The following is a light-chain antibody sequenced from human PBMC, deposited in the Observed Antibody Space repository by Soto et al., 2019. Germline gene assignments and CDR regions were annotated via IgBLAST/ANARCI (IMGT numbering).Light chain of an antibody. Sequence: EIVMTQSPATLSVSPGERATRSCRASQSVSSYLAWYQQKPGQAPRLLIYGASTRATGIPARFSGSGSGTEFTLTISSLQSEDFAVYYCQQYNNWPPLTFGGGTKVEIK. CDR2: GAS. V-gene: IGKV3-15*01. CDR1: QSVSSY. J-gene: IGKJ4*01. CDR3: QQYNNWPPLT.